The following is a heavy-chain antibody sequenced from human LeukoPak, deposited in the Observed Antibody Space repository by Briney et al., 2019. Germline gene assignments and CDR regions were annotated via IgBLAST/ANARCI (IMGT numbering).Heavy chain of an antibody. Sequence: GGSLRLSCAASGFTFSSYGMHWVRQAPGKGLEWVAFIRYDGSNKYYADSVKGRFTISRDNSKNTLYLQMNSLRAEDTAVYYCAKGWDILTGYYLYFDYWGQGTLVSVYS. CDR1: GFTFSSYG. V-gene: IGHV3-30*02. D-gene: IGHD3-9*01. CDR3: AKGWDILTGYYLYFDY. J-gene: IGHJ4*02. CDR2: IRYDGSNK.